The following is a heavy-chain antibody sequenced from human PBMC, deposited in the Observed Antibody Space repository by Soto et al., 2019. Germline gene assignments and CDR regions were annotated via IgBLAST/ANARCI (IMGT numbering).Heavy chain of an antibody. V-gene: IGHV3-74*01. Sequence: EVQLVESGGGIVQPGGSLRLSCAASGFTFSSYWMHWVRQAPGKGLVWVSRINSDGSRTSYADSAKGRFTISRDNAKNTVYLQVNSLRAEDTAVYYCARGDGDYYDGTGYLGRHWGQGTLVTVSS. CDR3: ARGDGDYYDGTGYLGRH. CDR2: INSDGSRT. J-gene: IGHJ4*02. D-gene: IGHD3-22*01. CDR1: GFTFSSYW.